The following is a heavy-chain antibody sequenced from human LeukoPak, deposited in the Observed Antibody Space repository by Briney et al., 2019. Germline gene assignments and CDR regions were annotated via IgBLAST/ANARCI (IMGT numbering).Heavy chain of an antibody. CDR3: VRGAGGMDY. D-gene: IGHD3-16*01. Sequence: PGGSLRLSCAPPGLTFSSSWMSWVRQAPGKGLEWVANINQDGSEQYYVDSVKGRFTISRDNAKSSLYLQMNSLRDEDTAVYYCVRGAGGMDYWGQGALVTVSS. J-gene: IGHJ4*02. V-gene: IGHV3-7*05. CDR2: INQDGSEQ. CDR1: GLTFSSSW.